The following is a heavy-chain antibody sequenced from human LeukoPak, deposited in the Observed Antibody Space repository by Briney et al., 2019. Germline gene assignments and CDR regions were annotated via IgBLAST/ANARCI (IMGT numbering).Heavy chain of an antibody. D-gene: IGHD3-16*01. CDR2: MTSSGGST. CDR1: GLTLAIFE. J-gene: IGHJ4*02. Sequence: GGSLRLSCAGSGLTLAIFEMNWVRQAPGKGLEWISYMTSSGGSTYYADSVKGRFTISRDNSKNTLYLQMNSLRAEDTAVYYCARDIGGLGDYWGQGTLVTVSS. V-gene: IGHV3-48*03. CDR3: ARDIGGLGDY.